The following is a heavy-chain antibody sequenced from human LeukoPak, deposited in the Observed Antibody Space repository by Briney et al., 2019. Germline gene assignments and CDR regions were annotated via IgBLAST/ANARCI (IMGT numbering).Heavy chain of an antibody. Sequence: PSETLSLTCAVYGGSFSGYYWSWIRQPPGKGLEWIGEINHSGSTNYNPSLKSRVTISVDTSKNQFSLKLSSVTAADTAVYHCARGSVVPAAIGWTYYYYMDVWGKGTTVTVSS. V-gene: IGHV4-34*01. CDR1: GGSFSGYY. D-gene: IGHD2-2*02. J-gene: IGHJ6*03. CDR3: ARGSVVPAAIGWTYYYYMDV. CDR2: INHSGST.